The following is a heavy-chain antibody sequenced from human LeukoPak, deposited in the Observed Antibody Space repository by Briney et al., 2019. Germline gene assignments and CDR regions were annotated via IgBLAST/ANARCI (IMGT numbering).Heavy chain of an antibody. CDR2: ISTTSSYI. V-gene: IGHV3-21*01. D-gene: IGHD6-6*01. Sequence: GSLRLSCAASGFTFSSYSVNWVRQAPGKGLEWVACISTTSSYIYHADSLKGRFTISRDDAKNSLYLQMNSLRAEDTAVYFCARDEYSSSPGYFDYWGQGTLVTVSS. CDR1: GFTFSSYS. J-gene: IGHJ4*02. CDR3: ARDEYSSSPGYFDY.